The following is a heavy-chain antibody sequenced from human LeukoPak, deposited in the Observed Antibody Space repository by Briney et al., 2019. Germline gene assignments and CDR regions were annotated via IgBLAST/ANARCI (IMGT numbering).Heavy chain of an antibody. CDR1: GYTFTVNY. CDR2: VNPNSGGT. V-gene: IGHV1-2*02. Sequence: GASVKVSCKPSGYTFTVNYLHWVRQAPGQGLEWVGWVNPNSGGTGYAQKFQGRVTMTRDTSISTAYMELSSLTSDDTAVYYCTRGAGTSWFDYWGQGSLVTVSS. CDR3: TRGAGTSWFDY. D-gene: IGHD2-2*01. J-gene: IGHJ4*02.